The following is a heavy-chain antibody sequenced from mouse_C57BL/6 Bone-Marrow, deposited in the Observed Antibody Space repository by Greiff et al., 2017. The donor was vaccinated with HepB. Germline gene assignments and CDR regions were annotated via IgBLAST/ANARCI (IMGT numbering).Heavy chain of an antibody. CDR2: ISDGGSYT. D-gene: IGHD2-1*01. J-gene: IGHJ3*01. V-gene: IGHV5-4*01. Sequence: VQRVESGGGLVKPGGSLKLSCAASGFTFSSYAMSWVRQTPEKRLEWVATISDGGSYTYYPDNVKGRFTISRDNAKNNLYLQMSHLKSEDTAMYYCARDQVLWYRFAYWGQGTLVTVSA. CDR1: GFTFSSYA. CDR3: ARDQVLWYRFAY.